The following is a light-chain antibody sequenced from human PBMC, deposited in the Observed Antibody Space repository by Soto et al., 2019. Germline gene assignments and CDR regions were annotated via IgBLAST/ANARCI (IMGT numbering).Light chain of an antibody. CDR3: CSYAGIYTP. V-gene: IGLV2-11*01. J-gene: IGLJ2*01. CDR1: SSDVGGYDY. Sequence: QSALTQPRSVSGSPGQSVTICCTGTSSDVGGYDYVSWYQQHPGKAPKLMIYDVSKRPSGVPDRFSGSKSGNTASLTISGLQAEDEADYYCCSYAGIYTPFGGGTKVTVL. CDR2: DVS.